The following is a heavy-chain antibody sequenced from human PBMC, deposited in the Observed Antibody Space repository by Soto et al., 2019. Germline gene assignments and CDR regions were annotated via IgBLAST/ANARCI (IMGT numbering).Heavy chain of an antibody. CDR2: INSDGSST. CDR3: AREDQDRYNLYNWFDP. Sequence: EVQLVESGGGLVQPGGSLRLSCAASGFTFSRYWMHWVRQAPGKGLVWVSRINSDGSSTSYADSVKGRFTISRDNAKNTLYLQMNSLRAEDTAVYYCAREDQDRYNLYNWFDPWGQGTLVTVSS. CDR1: GFTFSRYW. D-gene: IGHD1-1*01. V-gene: IGHV3-74*01. J-gene: IGHJ5*02.